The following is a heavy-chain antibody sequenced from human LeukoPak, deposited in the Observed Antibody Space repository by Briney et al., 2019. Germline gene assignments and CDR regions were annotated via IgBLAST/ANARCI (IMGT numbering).Heavy chain of an antibody. Sequence: AASVKVSCKASGYTFTSYGISWVRQAPGQGVEWMGWISGYNGNTNYAQKFQGRVTMTTDTSTNTAYMELRSLRSDDTAVYYCASAQTYYYDTSGYHYAFDIWGQGTMVTVSS. D-gene: IGHD3-22*01. CDR2: ISGYNGNT. CDR1: GYTFTSYG. CDR3: ASAQTYYYDTSGYHYAFDI. V-gene: IGHV1-18*01. J-gene: IGHJ3*02.